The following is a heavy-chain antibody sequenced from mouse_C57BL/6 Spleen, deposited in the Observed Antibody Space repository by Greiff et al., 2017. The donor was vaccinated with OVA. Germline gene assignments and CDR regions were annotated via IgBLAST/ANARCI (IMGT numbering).Heavy chain of an antibody. CDR2: ISSGSSTI. Sequence: EVKLVESGGGLVKPGGSLKLSCAASGFTFSDYGMHWVRQAPEQGLEWVAYISSGSSTIYYADTVKGRFTISRDNAKNTLFLQMTSLRSEDTAMYYCAKDYGGNFEGWGTGTTVTVSS. J-gene: IGHJ1*03. CDR1: GFTFSDYG. V-gene: IGHV5-17*01. CDR3: AKDYGGNFEG. D-gene: IGHD1-1*01.